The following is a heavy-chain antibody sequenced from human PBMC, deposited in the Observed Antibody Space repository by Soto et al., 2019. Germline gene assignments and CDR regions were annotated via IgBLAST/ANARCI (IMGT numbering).Heavy chain of an antibody. D-gene: IGHD3-10*01. Sequence: PSETLSLTCAVYGGSFSGYYWSWIRRPPGKGLEWIGEINHSGSTNYNPSLKSRVTISVDTSKNQFSLKLSSVTAADTAVYYCALPWFGDAYYYGMDVWGQGTTVTVSS. V-gene: IGHV4-34*01. CDR1: GGSFSGYY. J-gene: IGHJ6*02. CDR3: ALPWFGDAYYYGMDV. CDR2: INHSGST.